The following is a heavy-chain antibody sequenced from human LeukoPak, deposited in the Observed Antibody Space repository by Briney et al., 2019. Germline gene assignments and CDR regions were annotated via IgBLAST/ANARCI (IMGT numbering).Heavy chain of an antibody. CDR3: AILGYCSGGSCYRTYFDY. V-gene: IGHV4-34*01. CDR1: GGSFSGYY. Sequence: PSETLSLTCAVYGGSFSGYYWSWIRQPPGKGLGWIGEINHSGSTNYNPSLKSRVTISVDTSKNQFSLKLSSVTAADTAVYYCAILGYCSGGSCYRTYFDYWGQGTLVTVSS. J-gene: IGHJ4*02. CDR2: INHSGST. D-gene: IGHD2-15*01.